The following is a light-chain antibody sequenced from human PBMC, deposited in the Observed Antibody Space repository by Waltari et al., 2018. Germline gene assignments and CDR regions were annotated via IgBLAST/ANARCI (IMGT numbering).Light chain of an antibody. CDR1: QSVSSN. J-gene: IGKJ4*02. CDR2: GAS. V-gene: IGKV3-15*01. Sequence: EIVMTQSPATLSVSPGERAPLSCRASQSVSSNLAWYQQKPGQAPRLLIYGASTRATGIPARFSGSGSGTEFTLTISSLQSEDFAVYYCQQYNNWPPWTFGGGTKVEIK. CDR3: QQYNNWPPWT.